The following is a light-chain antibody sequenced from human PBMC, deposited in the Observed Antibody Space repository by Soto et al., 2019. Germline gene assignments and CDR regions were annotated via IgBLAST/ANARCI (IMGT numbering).Light chain of an antibody. CDR2: DVS. Sequence: QSALTQPASVPGSPGQSITISCTGTSSDVGGYNYVSWYQQHPGKAPKLMIYDVSNRPSGVSNRFSGSKSGNTASLTISGLQAEDEADYYCISYTSSSTLFGTGTKVTVL. J-gene: IGLJ1*01. CDR1: SSDVGGYNY. V-gene: IGLV2-14*01. CDR3: ISYTSSSTL.